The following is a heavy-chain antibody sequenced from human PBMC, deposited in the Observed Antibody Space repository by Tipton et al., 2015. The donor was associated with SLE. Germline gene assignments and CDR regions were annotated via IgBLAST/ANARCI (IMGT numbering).Heavy chain of an antibody. D-gene: IGHD3-16*01. CDR3: ARDSGTMIIAY. V-gene: IGHV3-30*02. Sequence: SLRLSCAASGFTFRSYWMSWVRQAPGKGLEWVSFAHYDGRTQYYVDSVQGRFTISRDDSKDTLYLQLDSLRVEDTAVYYCARDSGTMIIAYWGQGTLVTVSS. CDR2: AHYDGRTQ. J-gene: IGHJ4*02. CDR1: GFTFRSYW.